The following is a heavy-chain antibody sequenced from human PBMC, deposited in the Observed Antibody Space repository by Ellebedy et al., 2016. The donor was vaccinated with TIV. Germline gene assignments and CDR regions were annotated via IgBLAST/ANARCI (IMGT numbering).Heavy chain of an antibody. D-gene: IGHD6-13*01. CDR3: AVYSSSYYQVDY. CDR2: IYTSGST. Sequence: SETLSLXXTVSGGSISSGSYYWSWIRQPAGKGLEWIGRIYTSGSTNYNPSLKSRVTMSVDTSKNQFSLKLSSVTAADTAVYYCAVYSSSYYQVDYWGQGTLVAVSS. J-gene: IGHJ4*02. V-gene: IGHV4-61*02. CDR1: GGSISSGSYY.